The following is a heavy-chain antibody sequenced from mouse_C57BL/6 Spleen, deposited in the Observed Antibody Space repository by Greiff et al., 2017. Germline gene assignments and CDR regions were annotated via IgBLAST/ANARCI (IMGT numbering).Heavy chain of an antibody. CDR3: TDLIYYYGSSYAY. CDR2: LDPETGGT. J-gene: IGHJ3*01. CDR1: GFTFTDYE. Sequence: QVPLQQSGAELVRPGASVTLSCPASGFTFTDYEMHWVKQTPVHGLEWIGALDPETGGTAYNQKFKGQAILTADKSSSTAYMELRSLTSEEAAVYYCTDLIYYYGSSYAYWGQGTRVTVSA. V-gene: IGHV1-15*01. D-gene: IGHD1-1*01.